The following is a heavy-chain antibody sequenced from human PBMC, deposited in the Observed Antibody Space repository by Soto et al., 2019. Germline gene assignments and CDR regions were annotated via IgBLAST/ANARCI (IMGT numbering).Heavy chain of an antibody. V-gene: IGHV3-21*01. D-gene: IGHD6-6*01. CDR1: GFTFSSYR. CDR2: ISSSSSYI. CDR3: ARIQLGYAAFDI. J-gene: IGHJ3*02. Sequence: GGSLRLSCAASGFTFSSYRMNWVRQAPGKGLEWVSSISSSSSYIYYADSVKGRFTISRDNAKNSLYLQMNSLRAEDTAVYYCARIQLGYAAFDIWGQGTMVTVSS.